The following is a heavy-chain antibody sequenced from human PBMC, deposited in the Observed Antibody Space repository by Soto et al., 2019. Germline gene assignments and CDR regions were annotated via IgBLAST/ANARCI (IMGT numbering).Heavy chain of an antibody. CDR3: ARDVGTVMPFEY. J-gene: IGHJ4*02. CDR2: TFYRSKWYN. Sequence: SQTLSLTRAISGDSVSSNSSAWNWIRQSPSRGLEWLGRTFYRSKWYNDYAISVKSRIDINPDTSKNQFSLQLNSVTPDDTAVYYCARDVGTVMPFEYGGQGTLVTVSP. D-gene: IGHD3-16*01. CDR1: GDSVSSNSSA. V-gene: IGHV6-1*01.